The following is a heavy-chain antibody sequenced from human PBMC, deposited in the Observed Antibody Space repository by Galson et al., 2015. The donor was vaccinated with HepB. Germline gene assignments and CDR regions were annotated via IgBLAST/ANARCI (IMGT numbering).Heavy chain of an antibody. CDR1: GFTSSRYH. V-gene: IGHV3-21*04. D-gene: IGHD6-13*01. Sequence: SLRLSCAVSGFTSSRYHMNWVRQAPGKGLEWVSFMSSSGTDIRYADSVEGRFTISRDSAKNSLSLQMNSLRAEDTAVYYCAKLAVAAAGIFDYWGQGTLVTVSS. CDR2: MSSSGTDI. J-gene: IGHJ4*02. CDR3: AKLAVAAAGIFDY.